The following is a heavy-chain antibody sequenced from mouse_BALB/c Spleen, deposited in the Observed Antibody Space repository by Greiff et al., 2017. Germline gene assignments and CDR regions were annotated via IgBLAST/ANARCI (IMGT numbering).Heavy chain of an antibody. Sequence: QVQLQQPGAQLVKPGASVTMSCKASGYTFTSYNMHWVKQTPGQGLEWIGAIYPGTGDTSYNQKFHGKATLTADKASRTAYMQLSSLTSGDSAVYYCARDGYYLYAMGYWGQGTSVTVSS. CDR1: GYTFTSYN. CDR2: IYPGTGDT. J-gene: IGHJ4*01. CDR3: ARDGYYLYAMGY. D-gene: IGHD2-3*01. V-gene: IGHV1-12*01.